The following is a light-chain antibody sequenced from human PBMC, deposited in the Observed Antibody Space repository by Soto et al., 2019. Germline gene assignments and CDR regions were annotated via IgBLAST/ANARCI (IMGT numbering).Light chain of an antibody. CDR3: AAWDDSLSGLYV. V-gene: IGLV1-47*01. CDR2: RNN. CDR1: SSNIGSNY. J-gene: IGLJ1*01. Sequence: QAVVTQPPSASGTPGQRVTISCSGSSSNIGSNYVYWYQQLPGTAPKLLIYRNNQRPSGVPDRFSGSKSGTSASLAIGGLRSEDEADYYCAAWDDSLSGLYVFGTGTKVTVL.